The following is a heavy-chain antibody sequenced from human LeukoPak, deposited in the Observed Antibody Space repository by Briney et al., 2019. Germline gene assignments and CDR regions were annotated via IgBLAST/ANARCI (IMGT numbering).Heavy chain of an antibody. V-gene: IGHV3-30*02. CDR1: GFTFSSYG. CDR3: AKGVGDLRRYFDWLLDERFDY. J-gene: IGHJ4*02. D-gene: IGHD3-9*01. Sequence: GGSLRLSCAASGFTFSSYGMHWVRQAPGKGLEWVAFIRYDGSNKYYADSVKGRFTISRDNAKNSLYLQMNSLRAEDTALYYCAKGVGDLRRYFDWLLDERFDYWGQGTLVTVSS. CDR2: IRYDGSNK.